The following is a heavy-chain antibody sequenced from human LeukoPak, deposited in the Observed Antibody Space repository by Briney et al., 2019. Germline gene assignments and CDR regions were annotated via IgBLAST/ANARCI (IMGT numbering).Heavy chain of an antibody. J-gene: IGHJ5*02. CDR2: ISSSSNYI. CDR1: GFIFSSYS. V-gene: IGHV3-21*01. D-gene: IGHD6-19*01. CDR3: ARDPSSGWYLKGWFDP. Sequence: PGGSLRLSCAASGFIFSSYSMNWVRQAPGKGLEWVSSISSSSNYIYYADSVKGRFTISRDNAKNSLYLQMNSLRAEDTAVYYCARDPSSGWYLKGWFDPWDQGTLVTVSS.